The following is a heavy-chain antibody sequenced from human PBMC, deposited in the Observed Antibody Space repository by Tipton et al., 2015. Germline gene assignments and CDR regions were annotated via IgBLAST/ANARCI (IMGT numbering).Heavy chain of an antibody. D-gene: IGHD3-16*01. CDR3: ARLLWGYNNYGMDV. Sequence: LSLTCAVSAYSISTDYYWVWVRQAPGKGLEWVSAISGSGGSTYYADSVKGRFTISRDNSKNTLYLQMNSLRAEDTAVYYCARLLWGYNNYGMDVWGQGTTVTVFS. CDR1: AYSISTDY. J-gene: IGHJ6*02. V-gene: IGHV3-23*01. CDR2: ISGSGGST.